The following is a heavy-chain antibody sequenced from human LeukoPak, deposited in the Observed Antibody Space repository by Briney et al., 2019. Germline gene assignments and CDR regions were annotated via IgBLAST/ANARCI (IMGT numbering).Heavy chain of an antibody. D-gene: IGHD1-26*01. V-gene: IGHV1-69*04. Sequence: GASVKVSCKASGGTFSSYAISWVRQAPGQGLEWMGRIIPILGIANYAQKFQGRVTITADKSTSTAYMELSSLRSEDTAVYYCAREWELRGGFDYWGQGTLVTVSS. CDR1: GGTFSSYA. CDR2: IIPILGIA. CDR3: AREWELRGGFDY. J-gene: IGHJ4*02.